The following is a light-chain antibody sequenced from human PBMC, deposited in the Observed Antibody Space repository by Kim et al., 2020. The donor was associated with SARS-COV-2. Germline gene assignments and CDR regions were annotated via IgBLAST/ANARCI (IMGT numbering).Light chain of an antibody. V-gene: IGLV2-14*03. CDR2: DVS. CDR3: NSYTASATLVI. Sequence: QSALTQPASVSGSPGQSIIISCTGTSSDIGGYNSVSWYQQHPGKAPKLMIYDVSNRPSGVSNRFSGSKSGNTASLTISGLQAEDEADYYCNSYTASATLVIFGGGTKLTVL. J-gene: IGLJ2*01. CDR1: SSDIGGYNS.